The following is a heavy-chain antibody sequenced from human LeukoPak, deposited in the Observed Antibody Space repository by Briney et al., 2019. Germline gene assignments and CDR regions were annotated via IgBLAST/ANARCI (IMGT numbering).Heavy chain of an antibody. D-gene: IGHD1-26*01. CDR2: ISASGSSR. CDR1: GFIFNSYA. CDR3: AKDVGVGATFFYLDS. Sequence: GGSLRLSCAASGFIFNSYAMNWVRQAPGKGLEWVSGISASGSSRDYADSVQGRFTISRDNSKNTLYLQMKNLRAEDTAIFYCAKDVGVGATFFYLDSWGQGALVTVSS. V-gene: IGHV3-23*01. J-gene: IGHJ4*02.